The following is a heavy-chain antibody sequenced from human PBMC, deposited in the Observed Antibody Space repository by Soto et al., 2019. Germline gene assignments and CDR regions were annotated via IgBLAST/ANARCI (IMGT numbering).Heavy chain of an antibody. D-gene: IGHD2-15*01. V-gene: IGHV3-74*01. CDR3: ARGDCVGGTCYSLAGSFYYYMDV. J-gene: IGHJ6*03. Sequence: EVKLVESGGGLVQPGGSLRLSCAASGFTFSHYWMYWVRQAPGKGLVWVSRINSDGSVSSYADSVKGRLTISRDNVKNPLYLQVNSLRAEDTAVYYCARGDCVGGTCYSLAGSFYYYMDVWGKGTTVTVFS. CDR2: INSDGSVS. CDR1: GFTFSHYW.